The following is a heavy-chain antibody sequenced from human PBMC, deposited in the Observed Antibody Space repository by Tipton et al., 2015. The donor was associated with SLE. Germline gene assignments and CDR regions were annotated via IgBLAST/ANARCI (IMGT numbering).Heavy chain of an antibody. CDR3: ARDYWYYDFWSGYWPGAFDI. V-gene: IGHV4-39*07. D-gene: IGHD3-3*01. Sequence: TLSLTCTVSGGSISNSDYYWGWIRQPPEKGLEWIGRIYTSGSTNYNPSLKSRVTISVDTSKNQFSLKLSSVTAADTAVYYCARDYWYYDFWSGYWPGAFDIWGQGTMVTVSS. CDR1: GGSISNSDYY. J-gene: IGHJ3*02. CDR2: IYTSGST.